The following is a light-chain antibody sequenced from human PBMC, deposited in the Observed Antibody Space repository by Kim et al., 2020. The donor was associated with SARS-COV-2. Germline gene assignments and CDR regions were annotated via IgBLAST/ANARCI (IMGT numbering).Light chain of an antibody. J-gene: IGKJ1*01. V-gene: IGKV3-20*01. CDR2: GAS. CDR3: QQYGRSPRT. Sequence: EIVLTQSPGTLSLSLGERATLSCRATQSVSNNYLAWYQHKPGQAPRLLIYGASSRATGIPDRFSGSGSGTDFTLTISRLEPEDFAVYFCQQYGRSPRTFGQGTKVDIK. CDR1: QSVSNNY.